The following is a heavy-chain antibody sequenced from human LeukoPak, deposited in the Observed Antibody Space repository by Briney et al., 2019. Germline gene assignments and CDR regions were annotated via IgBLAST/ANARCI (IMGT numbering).Heavy chain of an antibody. CDR3: ARGLSSGWYGGDY. V-gene: IGHV4-38-2*02. CDR2: VYHGGDL. CDR1: GYLISSGYY. J-gene: IGHJ4*02. Sequence: SETLSLTCSVSGYLISSGYYWGWIRQSPGKGLEWIGTVYHGGDLFYISSLKSRFTISVDTSKNQFSLKLSSVTAADTAVYYCARGLSSGWYGGDYWGQGTLVTVSS. D-gene: IGHD6-19*01.